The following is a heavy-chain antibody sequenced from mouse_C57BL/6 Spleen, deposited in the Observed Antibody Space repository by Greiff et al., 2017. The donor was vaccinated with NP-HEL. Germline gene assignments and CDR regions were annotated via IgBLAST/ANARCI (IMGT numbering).Heavy chain of an antibody. V-gene: IGHV1-82*01. J-gene: IGHJ3*01. CDR1: GYAFSSSW. CDR3: AREGPWFAY. Sequence: QVQLKESGPELVKPGASVKISCKASGYAFSSSWMNWVKQRPGKGLEWIGRIYPGDGDTNYNGKFKGKATLTADKSSSTAYMQLSSLTSKDSAVYFCAREGPWFAYWGQGTLVTVSA. CDR2: IYPGDGDT.